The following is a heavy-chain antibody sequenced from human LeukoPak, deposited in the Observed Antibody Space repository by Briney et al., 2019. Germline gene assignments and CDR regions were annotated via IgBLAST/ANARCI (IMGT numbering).Heavy chain of an antibody. V-gene: IGHV4-39*07. CDR3: ARLTGHIRLWPI. D-gene: IGHD5-18*01. J-gene: IGHJ4*02. CDR1: GGSISSSSYY. Sequence: SETLSLTCTVSGGSISSSSYYWGWIRQPPGKGLEWIGSIYYSGRTYYNPSLKSRVTISVDTSKNQFSLKLSSVTAADTAVYYCARLTGHIRLWPIWGQGTLVTVSS. CDR2: IYYSGRT.